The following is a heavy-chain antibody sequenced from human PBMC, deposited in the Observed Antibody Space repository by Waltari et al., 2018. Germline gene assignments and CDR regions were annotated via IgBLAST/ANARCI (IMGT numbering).Heavy chain of an antibody. V-gene: IGHV1-46*01. J-gene: IGHJ4*02. CDR3: ARSRILTGYFPNEEFDN. CDR1: GYTFTSYS. Sequence: QVQLVQSGAEVKKPGASVRLSCKASGYTFTSYSIKRVRQAPGQGPEWMGVINPGGGSTIYAQKFQGRVTMSRDTSTSTVYMELSSLRSEDTAVYYCARSRILTGYFPNEEFDNWGQGTLVTVSS. D-gene: IGHD3-9*01. CDR2: INPGGGST.